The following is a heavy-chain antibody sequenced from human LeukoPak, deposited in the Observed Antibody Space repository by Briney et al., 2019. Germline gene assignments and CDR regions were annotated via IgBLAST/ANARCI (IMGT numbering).Heavy chain of an antibody. Sequence: AGGSLRLSCAASGFTFSSYSMNWVRQAPGKGLEWVSSISSSSSYIYYADSVKGRFTISRDNAKNSLYLQMNSLRAEDTAVYYCATTLGYCTSGVCLALDYWGPGTLVTVSS. CDR2: ISSSSSYI. V-gene: IGHV3-21*01. CDR3: ATTLGYCTSGVCLALDY. CDR1: GFTFSSYS. J-gene: IGHJ4*02. D-gene: IGHD2-8*01.